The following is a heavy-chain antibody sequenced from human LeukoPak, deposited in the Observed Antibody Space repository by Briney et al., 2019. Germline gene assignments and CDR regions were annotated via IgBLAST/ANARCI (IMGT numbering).Heavy chain of an antibody. D-gene: IGHD7-27*01. CDR1: GGSISSSSYY. Sequence: PSETLSLTCTVSGGSISSSSYYWGWIRQPPGKGLEWIGSIYYSGSTYYNPSLKSRVTISVDTSKNQFSLKLSSVTAADTAVYYCATETNWGIFDYWGQGTLVTVSS. CDR3: ATETNWGIFDY. J-gene: IGHJ4*02. V-gene: IGHV4-39*07. CDR2: IYYSGST.